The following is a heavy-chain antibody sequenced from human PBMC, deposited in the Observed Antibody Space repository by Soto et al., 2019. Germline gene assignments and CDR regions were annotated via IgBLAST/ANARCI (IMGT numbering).Heavy chain of an antibody. CDR3: AKALSMIAAESFDV. Sequence: PGGSLRLSCAASGFTFSSYSMNWVRQAPGKGLEWVSSISSSSSYIYYAASVKGRFTISRDSSKNTVYVQMNSLRAEDTAVYYCAKALSMIAAESFDVWGKGTMVTV. J-gene: IGHJ3*01. V-gene: IGHV3-21*01. CDR2: ISSSSSYI. CDR1: GFTFSSYS. D-gene: IGHD3-22*01.